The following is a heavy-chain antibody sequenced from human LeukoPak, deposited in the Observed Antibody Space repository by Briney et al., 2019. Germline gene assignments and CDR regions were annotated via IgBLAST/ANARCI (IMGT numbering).Heavy chain of an antibody. J-gene: IGHJ4*02. CDR3: AKRSAYGDYNYYFDY. V-gene: IGHV3-23*01. D-gene: IGHD4-17*01. CDR2: ISGSGGST. Sequence: GRSLRLSCAASGFTFSSYAMSWVRQAPGKGLEWVSAISGSGGSTYYADSVKGRFTISRDNSKNTLYLQMNSLRAEDTAVYYCAKRSAYGDYNYYFDYWGQGTLVTVSS. CDR1: GFTFSSYA.